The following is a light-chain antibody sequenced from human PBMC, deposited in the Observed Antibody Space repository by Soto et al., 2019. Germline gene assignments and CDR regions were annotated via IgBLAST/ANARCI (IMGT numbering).Light chain of an antibody. Sequence: VTTQSRAILSVSPGDRAILSFRASQSVSSYLAWYQQKPGQAPRLLIYDASNRATGIPARFSGSGSGTDFTLTISSLEPEDFAVYYCQQRSNFLTFGGGTKVDIK. CDR2: DAS. CDR1: QSVSSY. V-gene: IGKV3-11*01. J-gene: IGKJ4*01. CDR3: QQRSNFLT.